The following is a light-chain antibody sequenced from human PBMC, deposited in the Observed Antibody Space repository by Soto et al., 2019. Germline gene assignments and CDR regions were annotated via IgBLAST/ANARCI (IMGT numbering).Light chain of an antibody. CDR2: GAS. V-gene: IGKV3-20*01. Sequence: EIRLTQSPATLSLSTGERATISCRASQSVSSSYLACYQQKAGQAPRLLIYGASSRATGIPDRFSGSGSGTDFTLTISRQEPEDFAVYYCQQYGSSRTFGQGTKVDI. CDR1: QSVSSSY. J-gene: IGKJ1*01. CDR3: QQYGSSRT.